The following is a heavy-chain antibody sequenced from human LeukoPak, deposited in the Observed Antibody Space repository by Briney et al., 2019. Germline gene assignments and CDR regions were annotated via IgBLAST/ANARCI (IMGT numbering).Heavy chain of an antibody. D-gene: IGHD2-15*01. J-gene: IGHJ6*03. V-gene: IGHV1-18*01. CDR2: ISAYNGNT. CDR3: ARGPAARSYYYYMDV. CDR1: GYTFTSYG. Sequence: ASVKVSCKASGYTFTSYGISWVRQAPGQGLEWMGWISAYNGNTNYAQKLQGRVTMTTDTSTSTAYMELRSLRSDDTAVYYCARGPAARSYYYYMDVWGKGTTVTISS.